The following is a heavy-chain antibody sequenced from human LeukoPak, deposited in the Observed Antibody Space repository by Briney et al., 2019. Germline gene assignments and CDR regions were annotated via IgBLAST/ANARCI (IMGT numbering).Heavy chain of an antibody. V-gene: IGHV4-34*01. CDR3: ARGPTRADY. D-gene: IGHD2-2*01. Sequence: SETLSLTCAVYGGSFSGYYWSWIRQPPGKGLEWIGEINHSGSTNYNPSLKSRVTISVDTSKSQFSLKLSSVTAADTAVYYCARGPTRADYWGQGTLVTVSS. J-gene: IGHJ4*02. CDR2: INHSGST. CDR1: GGSFSGYY.